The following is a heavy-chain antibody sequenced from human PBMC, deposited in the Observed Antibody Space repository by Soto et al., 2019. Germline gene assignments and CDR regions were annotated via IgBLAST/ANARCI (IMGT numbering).Heavy chain of an antibody. Sequence: PGGSLRLSCAASGFTFSSYGMHWVRQAPGKGLEWVAVISYDGSNKYYADSVKGRFTISRDNSKNTLYLQMNSLRAEDTAVYYCARGIDYVDYWGQGTLVTVSS. D-gene: IGHD2-21*01. V-gene: IGHV3-30*03. CDR1: GFTFSSYG. J-gene: IGHJ4*02. CDR3: ARGIDYVDY. CDR2: ISYDGSNK.